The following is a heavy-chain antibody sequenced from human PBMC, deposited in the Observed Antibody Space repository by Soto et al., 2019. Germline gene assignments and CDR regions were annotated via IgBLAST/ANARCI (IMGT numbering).Heavy chain of an antibody. CDR2: ISRSSSVI. CDR3: ATEGGPTAIDQLNWFDP. CDR1: GFTFSSYS. J-gene: IGHJ5*02. V-gene: IGHV3-48*01. D-gene: IGHD5-18*01. Sequence: PGGSLRLSCAASGFTFSSYSMNWVRQAPGKGLEWVSYISRSSSVIYYADSVKGRFTISRDNAKNSLYLQMNSLRAEDTAVYYCATEGGPTAIDQLNWFDPWGQGTLVTVSS.